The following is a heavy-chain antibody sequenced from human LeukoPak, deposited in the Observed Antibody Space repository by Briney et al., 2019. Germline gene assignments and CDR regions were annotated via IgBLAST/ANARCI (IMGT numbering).Heavy chain of an antibody. J-gene: IGHJ4*02. CDR1: GFTFSTYA. D-gene: IGHD2-15*01. CDR3: AREVDCSGGRCYRGEFDY. V-gene: IGHV3-33*01. CDR2: IWYDGSNE. Sequence: GGSLRLSCATSGFTFSTYAIHWVRQAPGKGLEWVAAIWYDGSNEHYVDSVKGRFTISRDNSRKTLYLQMNSLRVEDTAVYYCAREVDCSGGRCYRGEFDYWGQGTLVTVSS.